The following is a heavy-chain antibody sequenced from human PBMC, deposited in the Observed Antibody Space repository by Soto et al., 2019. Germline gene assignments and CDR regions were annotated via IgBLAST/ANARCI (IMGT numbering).Heavy chain of an antibody. Sequence: SETLSLTCAVSGGSISGSNWWSWVRQPPGKGLEWIGEIYHSGSTNYNPSLKSRVTISVDKSKNQFSLKLSSVTAADTAVYYCARGVITIFGVVPIGWFDPWGQGTLVTVSS. J-gene: IGHJ5*02. CDR1: GGSISGSNW. D-gene: IGHD3-3*01. V-gene: IGHV4-4*02. CDR3: ARGVITIFGVVPIGWFDP. CDR2: IYHSGST.